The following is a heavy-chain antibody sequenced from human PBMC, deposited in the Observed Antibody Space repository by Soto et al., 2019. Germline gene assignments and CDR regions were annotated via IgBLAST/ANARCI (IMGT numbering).Heavy chain of an antibody. D-gene: IGHD3-22*01. CDR2: IYYSGST. CDR3: ARSSYYYDSSGYYTNWFDP. CDR1: GGSISSYY. Sequence: LSLTCTVSGGSISSYYWSWIRQPPGKGLEWIGYIYYSGSTNYNPSLKSRVTISVDTSKNQFSLKLSSVTAADTAVYYCARSSYYYDSSGYYTNWFDPWGQGTLVTVSS. J-gene: IGHJ5*02. V-gene: IGHV4-59*01.